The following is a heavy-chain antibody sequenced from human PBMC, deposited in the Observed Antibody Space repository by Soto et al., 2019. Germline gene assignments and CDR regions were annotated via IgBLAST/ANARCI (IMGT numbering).Heavy chain of an antibody. D-gene: IGHD3-9*01. CDR1: GGSISSYY. CDR3: ARGSILAAYSNFDY. J-gene: IGHJ4*02. CDR2: IYNIGNT. Sequence: PSETLSLTCTVSGGSISSYYWSWIRQPPGKGLEWIGFIYNIGNTNYNPSLKSRVTISGDTSKNQFSLKLTSVTAADTAVYYCARGSILAAYSNFDYWGQGTLVTVSS. V-gene: IGHV4-59*01.